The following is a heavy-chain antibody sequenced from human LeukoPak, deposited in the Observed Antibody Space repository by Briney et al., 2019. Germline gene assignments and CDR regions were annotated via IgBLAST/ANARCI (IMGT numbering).Heavy chain of an antibody. CDR2: IYSGGST. J-gene: IGHJ4*02. CDR1: GFTVSSNY. D-gene: IGHD5-12*01. Sequence: PGGFLRLSCAASGFTVSSNYMSWVRPAPGKGLEWVSVIYSGGSTYYADSVKGRFTISRDNSKNTLYLQMNSLRAEDTAVYYCARDAGLYSGYDYDYWGQGTLVTVSS. CDR3: ARDAGLYSGYDYDY. V-gene: IGHV3-53*01.